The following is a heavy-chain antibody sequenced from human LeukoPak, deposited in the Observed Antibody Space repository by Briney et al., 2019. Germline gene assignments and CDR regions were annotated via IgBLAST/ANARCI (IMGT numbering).Heavy chain of an antibody. CDR3: ARETYDFWSGYTYYYYYMDV. Sequence: ASVKVSCKASGYTFTRYGISWVRQAPGQGLEWMGWISAYNGNTNYAQKLQGRVTMTTDTSTSTAYMELRSLRSDDTAVYYCARETYDFWSGYTYYYYYMDVWGKGTTVTVSS. D-gene: IGHD3-3*01. CDR2: ISAYNGNT. V-gene: IGHV1-18*01. J-gene: IGHJ6*03. CDR1: GYTFTRYG.